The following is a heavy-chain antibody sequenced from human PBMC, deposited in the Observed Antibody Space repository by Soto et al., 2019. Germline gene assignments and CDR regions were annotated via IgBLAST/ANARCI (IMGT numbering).Heavy chain of an antibody. J-gene: IGHJ5*02. CDR1: GYSFTTHA. D-gene: IGHD1-1*01. CDR3: ARRTGVPGIDH. Sequence: QVQLEQSGAEVKQPGASVEVSCKASGYSFTTHAIQWIRQAPGQGLEWLGWIHSGTGDTEYSEWFQDRVRITRDTLANTGYIILSSMTSEDTAVYFCARRTGVPGIDHWGPGTLVTVSS. CDR2: IHSGTGDT. V-gene: IGHV1-3*04.